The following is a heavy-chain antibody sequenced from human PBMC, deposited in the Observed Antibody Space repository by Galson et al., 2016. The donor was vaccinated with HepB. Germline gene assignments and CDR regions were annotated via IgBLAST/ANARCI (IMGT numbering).Heavy chain of an antibody. CDR3: ARIADRLLWFGEFPSYFDY. V-gene: IGHV3-30*03. D-gene: IGHD3-10*01. CDR2: ISYDGSNK. Sequence: SLRLSCAASGFTFSSYGMHWVRQAPGKGLECVAVISYDGSNKYYADSVKGRFTISRDNSKNTLYLQMNSLRAEDTAVYYCARIADRLLWFGEFPSYFDYWGQGTLVTVSS. J-gene: IGHJ4*02. CDR1: GFTFSSYG.